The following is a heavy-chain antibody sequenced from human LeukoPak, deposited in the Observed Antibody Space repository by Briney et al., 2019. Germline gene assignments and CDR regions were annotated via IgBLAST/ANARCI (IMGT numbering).Heavy chain of an antibody. CDR3: ARDRLRLLPAFDI. CDR1: GGSFSGYY. J-gene: IGHJ3*02. CDR2: VYDSGST. V-gene: IGHV4-59*12. D-gene: IGHD6-25*01. Sequence: PSETLSLTCAVYGGSFSGYYWSWIRQPPGKRLEWIGYVYDSGSTTYNPSLKSRVTMSVDTAKNQFSLRLSSVTAADTAVYYCARDRLRLLPAFDIWGQGTVVSVSS.